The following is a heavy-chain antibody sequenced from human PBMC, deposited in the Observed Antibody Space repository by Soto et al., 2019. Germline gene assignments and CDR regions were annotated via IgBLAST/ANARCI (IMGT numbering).Heavy chain of an antibody. CDR2: ISWNSGSI. J-gene: IGHJ6*02. Sequence: PGGSLRLSCAASGFTFDDYAMHWVRQAPGKGLEWVSGISWNSGSIGYADSVKGRFTISRDNAKNSLYLQMNSLRAEDTALYYCAKSDYSSGYYYYYGMDVWGQGTTVTVSS. D-gene: IGHD6-19*01. CDR3: AKSDYSSGYYYYYGMDV. V-gene: IGHV3-9*01. CDR1: GFTFDDYA.